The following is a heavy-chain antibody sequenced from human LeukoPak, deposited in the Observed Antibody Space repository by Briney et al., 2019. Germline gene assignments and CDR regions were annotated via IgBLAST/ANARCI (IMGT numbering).Heavy chain of an antibody. CDR3: ARLRRSRLAEFDY. J-gene: IGHJ4*02. CDR1: GFTFSNYS. Sequence: GGSLRLPCAASGFTFSNYSMNWVRQAPGKGLEWVSYISRSSSTIYYADSVKGRFTISRDSAKNSLSLQMNSLRAEDTALYYCARLRRSRLAEFDYWGQGTLVTVSS. V-gene: IGHV3-48*01. D-gene: IGHD3-3*02. CDR2: ISRSSSTI.